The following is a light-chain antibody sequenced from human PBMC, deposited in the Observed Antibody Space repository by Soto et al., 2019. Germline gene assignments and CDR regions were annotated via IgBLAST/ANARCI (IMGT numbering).Light chain of an antibody. CDR2: KAS. Sequence: DIQMTQSPSTLSASVGDRVTITCRASQSIRDWLAWYQQKPGKAPKLIIYKASTLESGVPSRFSGSGSGTEFTLTISSLQPDDFAIYSCQQYNTSPWTFGQGTKVEIK. CDR3: QQYNTSPWT. CDR1: QSIRDW. J-gene: IGKJ2*02. V-gene: IGKV1-5*03.